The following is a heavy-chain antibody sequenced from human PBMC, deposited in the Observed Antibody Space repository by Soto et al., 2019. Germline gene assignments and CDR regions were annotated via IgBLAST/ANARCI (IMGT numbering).Heavy chain of an antibody. D-gene: IGHD6-6*01. CDR3: ARGEYSSSSAENYYYYDGMDV. J-gene: IGHJ6*02. Sequence: WASVQVSCKASGYTFTGYYMHGVRQAPGQGLAGMGWINPNSGGTNYAQKSQGRVTMTRGTSNSTAYMELSRLRSDDTAVYHCARGEYSSSSAENYYYYDGMDVWGQGTTVSV. CDR1: GYTFTGYY. V-gene: IGHV1-2*02. CDR2: INPNSGGT.